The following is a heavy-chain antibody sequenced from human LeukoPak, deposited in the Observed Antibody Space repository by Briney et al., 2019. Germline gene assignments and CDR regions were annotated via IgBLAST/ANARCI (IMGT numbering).Heavy chain of an antibody. CDR2: VYPGDSTI. CDR3: AKSGDVWESTLYFDY. V-gene: IGHV5-51*01. Sequence: LGESLKISCKGSGYSFTNYWIAWVRQVPGKSLEWMGMVYPGDSTIRYSPSFQGQVTISADKSITTAYLQWSSLKASDTAMYFCAKSGDVWESTLYFDYWGQGTLVTVSS. J-gene: IGHJ4*02. D-gene: IGHD1-26*01. CDR1: GYSFTNYW.